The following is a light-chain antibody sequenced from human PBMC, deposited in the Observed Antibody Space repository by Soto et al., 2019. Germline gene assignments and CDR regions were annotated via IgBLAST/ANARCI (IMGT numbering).Light chain of an antibody. J-gene: IGLJ1*01. CDR1: SSDVGGYNY. CDR2: DVS. V-gene: IGLV2-11*01. CDR3: CSYAGSYTHYV. Sequence: QSALTQPRSVSGSPGQSITISCTGTSSDVGGYNYVSWYRQHPGKAPKLMIYDVSKRPSGVPDRFSGSKSGNTASLTISGLPAQDAAAYYYCSYAGSYTHYVFGTGTKVTVL.